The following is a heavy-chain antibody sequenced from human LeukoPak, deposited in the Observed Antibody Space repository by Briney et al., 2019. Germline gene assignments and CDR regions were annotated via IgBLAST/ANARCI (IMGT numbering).Heavy chain of an antibody. CDR3: ARNPYGSGMGYYYYMDV. Sequence: GASVKVSCKASGGTFSSYAISWVRQAPGQGLEWMGGIIPIFGTANYAQKFQGRVTITADESTSTAYMELSSLRSEDTAVYYCARNPYGSGMGYYYYMDVWGKGTTVTVSS. CDR1: GGTFSSYA. D-gene: IGHD3-10*01. CDR2: IIPIFGTA. J-gene: IGHJ6*03. V-gene: IGHV1-69*13.